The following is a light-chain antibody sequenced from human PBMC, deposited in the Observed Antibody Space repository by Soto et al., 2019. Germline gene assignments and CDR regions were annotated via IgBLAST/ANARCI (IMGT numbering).Light chain of an antibody. CDR3: QQYNNWPPLT. Sequence: EIVMTQSQATLSVSPGERATLSCRASRSVSSNLAWYQQKPGQAPRLLIYGASTRATGIPARFSGSGSGTEFTLTISSLQSEDFAVYYCQQYNNWPPLTFGGGTKVDIK. V-gene: IGKV3-15*01. CDR2: GAS. CDR1: RSVSSN. J-gene: IGKJ4*01.